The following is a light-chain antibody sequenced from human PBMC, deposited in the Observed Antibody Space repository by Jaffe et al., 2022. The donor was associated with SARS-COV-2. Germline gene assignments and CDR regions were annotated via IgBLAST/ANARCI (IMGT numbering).Light chain of an antibody. V-gene: IGKV1-33*01. CDR2: DAS. Sequence: DIQMTQSPSSLSASVGDRVTITCQASQDISNYLNWYQQKPGKAPKFLIYDASNLETGVPSRFSGSRSGTHFTFTINSLQPEDIATYYCQQYDSLPYTFGQGTKLEI. CDR1: QDISNY. J-gene: IGKJ2*01. CDR3: QQYDSLPYT.